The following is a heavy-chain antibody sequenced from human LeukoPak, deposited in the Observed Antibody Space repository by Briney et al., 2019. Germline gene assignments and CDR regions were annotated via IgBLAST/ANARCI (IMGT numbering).Heavy chain of an antibody. Sequence: GGSLRLSCAASGFTFSSYWMSWVRQAPGKGLEWVSYISSSSSSIHYADSVKGRFTISRDDAKNSLYLQMNSLRAEDTAVYYCARDLGPVHSGYWGQGTLVTVSS. D-gene: IGHD3-10*01. V-gene: IGHV3-48*01. J-gene: IGHJ4*02. CDR3: ARDLGPVHSGY. CDR1: GFTFSSYW. CDR2: ISSSSSSI.